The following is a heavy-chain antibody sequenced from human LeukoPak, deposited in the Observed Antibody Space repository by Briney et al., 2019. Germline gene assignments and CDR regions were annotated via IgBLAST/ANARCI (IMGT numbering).Heavy chain of an antibody. J-gene: IGHJ5*02. CDR3: ARVRTYYYGSGSYRPGWFDP. D-gene: IGHD3-10*01. Sequence: SETLSLTCTVSGDSITSGSYYWAWIRQPPGKGLEWIGEINHSGSTNYNPSLKSRVTISVDTSKNQFSLKLSSVTAADTAVYYCARVRTYYYGSGSYRPGWFDPWGQGTLVTVSS. CDR2: INHSGST. CDR1: GDSITSGSYY. V-gene: IGHV4-39*07.